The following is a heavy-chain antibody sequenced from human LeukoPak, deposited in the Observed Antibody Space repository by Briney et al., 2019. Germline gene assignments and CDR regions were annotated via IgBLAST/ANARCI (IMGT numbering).Heavy chain of an antibody. CDR1: GGTFSSYA. D-gene: IGHD6-6*01. V-gene: IGHV1-69*05. CDR3: ARNDGAIAARPNSYYMDV. Sequence: ASVKVSCKASGGTFSSYAISWVRQAPGQGLEWMGGIIPIFGTANYAQKFQGRVTITTDESTSTAYMELSSLRSEDTAVYYCARNDGAIAARPNSYYMDVWGKGTTVTVSS. J-gene: IGHJ6*03. CDR2: IIPIFGTA.